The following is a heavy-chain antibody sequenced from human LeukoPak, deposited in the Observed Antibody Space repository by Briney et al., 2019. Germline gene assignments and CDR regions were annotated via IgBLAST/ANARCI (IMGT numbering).Heavy chain of an antibody. V-gene: IGHV3-30-3*01. CDR2: ISYDGSNK. CDR3: ARDPPNITIFSESSDAFDI. CDR1: GFTFSSYA. Sequence: GGSLRLSCAASGFTFSSYAMHWVRQAPGKGLEWVAVISYDGSNKYYADSVKGRFTISRDNSKNTLYLQMNSLRAEDTAVYYCARDPPNITIFSESSDAFDIWGQGTMVTVSS. D-gene: IGHD3-3*01. J-gene: IGHJ3*02.